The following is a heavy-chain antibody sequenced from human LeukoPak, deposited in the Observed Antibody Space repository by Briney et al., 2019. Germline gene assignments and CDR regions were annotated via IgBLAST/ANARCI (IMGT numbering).Heavy chain of an antibody. CDR2: INHSGST. Sequence: PSETLSLTCAVYGGSFSGYYWSWIRQPPGKGLEWIGEINHSGSTNYNPSLKSRVTISVDTSKNQFSLKLSSVTAADTAVYYCASTQSGEFDYWGQGTLVTVSS. D-gene: IGHD7-27*01. V-gene: IGHV4-34*01. CDR1: GGSFSGYY. J-gene: IGHJ4*02. CDR3: ASTQSGEFDY.